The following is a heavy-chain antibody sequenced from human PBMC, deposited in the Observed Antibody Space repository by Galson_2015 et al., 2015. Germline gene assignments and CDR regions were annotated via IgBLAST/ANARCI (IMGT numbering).Heavy chain of an antibody. J-gene: IGHJ4*02. D-gene: IGHD4/OR15-4a*01. CDR2: ISYDGSKK. CDR1: GFTFSSYD. V-gene: IGHV3-33*01. Sequence: SLRLSCAASGFTFSSYDMHWVRQAPGKGLEWMAFISYDGSKKYYGDSVKGRFTISRDNSKNTLYLEMDSLRAEDTAVYYCARDRGAKRYFDYWGQGSLVTVSS. CDR3: ARDRGAKRYFDY.